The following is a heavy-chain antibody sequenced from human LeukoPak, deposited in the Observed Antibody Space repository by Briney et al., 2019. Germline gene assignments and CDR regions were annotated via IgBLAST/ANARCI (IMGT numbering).Heavy chain of an antibody. J-gene: IGHJ4*01. CDR2: ISSSSSTI. Sequence: GGSLRLSCAASGFTFSSYSMNWVRQAPGKGLEWVSYISSSSSTIYYADSVKGRFTISRDNAKNSLYLQMNSLRAEDTAVYYCARGPTHYYDSSGHGRFDYWGQGTLVTVSS. CDR3: ARGPTHYYDSSGHGRFDY. D-gene: IGHD3-22*01. CDR1: GFTFSSYS. V-gene: IGHV3-48*01.